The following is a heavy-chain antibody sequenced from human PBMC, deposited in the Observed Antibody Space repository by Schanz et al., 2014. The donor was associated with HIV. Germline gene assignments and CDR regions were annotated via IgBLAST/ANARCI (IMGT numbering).Heavy chain of an antibody. CDR3: ARDESYGGSGSYYNGYGMDV. J-gene: IGHJ6*02. D-gene: IGHD3-10*01. CDR2: ISGSGSST. Sequence: EVQLLESGGGVVQPGGSLRLSCAASGFTFSTSAMSWVRQAPGKGLEWVSDISGSGSSTYYADSVKGRFTISRDNAKNTLYLQMNSLRAEDTAVYYCARDESYGGSGSYYNGYGMDVWGQGTTVTVSS. CDR1: GFTFSTSA. V-gene: IGHV3-23*01.